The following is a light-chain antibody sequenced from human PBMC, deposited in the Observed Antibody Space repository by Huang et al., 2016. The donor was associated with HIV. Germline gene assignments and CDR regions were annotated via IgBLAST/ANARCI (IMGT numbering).Light chain of an antibody. V-gene: IGKV3-20*01. CDR1: QSISSSY. CDR2: GAS. Sequence: EIVLTQSPGTLSLSPGESATLSCRASQSISSSYLAWYQQRPGQAPRLLIYGASSRAPGIPDRFRGSGSGTDFTLTISRLEPEDFAVYYCQQYGNSPPDTFGQGTKLEMK. CDR3: QQYGNSPPDT. J-gene: IGKJ2*01.